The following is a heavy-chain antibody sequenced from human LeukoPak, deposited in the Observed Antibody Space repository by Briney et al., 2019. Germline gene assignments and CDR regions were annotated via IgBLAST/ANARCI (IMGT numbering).Heavy chain of an antibody. CDR2: ITSSSSYI. CDR3: ARGRWQWLVRGYYYYYYYMDV. D-gene: IGHD6-19*01. CDR1: GFTFSDSY. V-gene: IGHV3-21*01. J-gene: IGHJ6*03. Sequence: GGSLRLSCAASGFTFSDSYMNWVRQAPGKGLQWVSSITSSSSYIYYADSVKGRFTISRDNAKNSLYLQMNSLRAEDTAVYYCARGRWQWLVRGYYYYYYYMDVWGKGTTVTISS.